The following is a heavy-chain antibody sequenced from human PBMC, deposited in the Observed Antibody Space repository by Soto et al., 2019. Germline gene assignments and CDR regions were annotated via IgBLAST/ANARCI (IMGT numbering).Heavy chain of an antibody. J-gene: IGHJ6*02. Sequence: ASVKVSCKASGYTFTSYGISWVRQAPGQGLEWMGWISAYNGNTNYAQKLQGRVTMTTDTSTSTAYMELRSLRSDDTAVYYCARDGTYCSSTSCYPVYYYYYGMDVWGQGTTVTVSS. CDR1: GYTFTSYG. D-gene: IGHD2-2*01. V-gene: IGHV1-18*01. CDR3: ARDGTYCSSTSCYPVYYYYYGMDV. CDR2: ISAYNGNT.